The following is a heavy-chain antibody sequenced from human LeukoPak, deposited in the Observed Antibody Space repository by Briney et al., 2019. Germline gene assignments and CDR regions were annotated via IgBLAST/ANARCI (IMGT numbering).Heavy chain of an antibody. Sequence: GGSLRLSCAASGFTFRSYWMSWVRQAPGRGPEWVANIKQDGSEKYYVDSVKGRFAISRDNAKNSLYLQMNSLRAEDTAVYYCARDFNPAGYSSGWSTCAFWGQGTPVTVSS. V-gene: IGHV3-7*05. CDR3: ARDFNPAGYSSGWSTCAF. J-gene: IGHJ4*02. D-gene: IGHD6-19*01. CDR2: IKQDGSEK. CDR1: GFTFRSYW.